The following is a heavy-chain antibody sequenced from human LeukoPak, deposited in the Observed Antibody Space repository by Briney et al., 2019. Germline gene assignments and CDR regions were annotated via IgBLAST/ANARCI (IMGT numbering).Heavy chain of an antibody. CDR2: INWGSNHI. Sequence: GGSLRLSCIASGFTFGVDGMSWFRQAPGKGLEWVSSINWGSNHIYYADAVQGRFTISRDNAKNSLYLQMNSLRAEDTAIYYCARDNSGWSRDYWGQGTLVTVSS. J-gene: IGHJ4*02. CDR1: GFTFGVDG. V-gene: IGHV3-21*06. CDR3: ARDNSGWSRDY. D-gene: IGHD6-19*01.